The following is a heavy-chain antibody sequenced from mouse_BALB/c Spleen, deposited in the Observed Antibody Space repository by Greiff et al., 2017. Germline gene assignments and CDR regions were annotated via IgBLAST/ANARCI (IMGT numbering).Heavy chain of an antibody. D-gene: IGHD4-1*01. V-gene: IGHV14-3*02. CDR2: IDPANGNT. J-gene: IGHJ4*01. CDR3: ARTGYAMDY. CDR1: GFNIKDTY. Sequence: EVQLQQSGAELVKPGASVKLSCTASGFNIKDTYMHWVEQRPEQGLEWIGRIDPANGNTNYDTKFQGRATITADTYSNTAYLRLSSLTSEDTAVYYGARTGYAMDYWGQGTSVTVSA.